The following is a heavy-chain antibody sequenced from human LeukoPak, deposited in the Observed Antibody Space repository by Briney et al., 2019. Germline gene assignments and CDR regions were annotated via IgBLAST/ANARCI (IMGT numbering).Heavy chain of an antibody. CDR3: AKGSSSSEWFDY. D-gene: IGHD6-6*01. CDR2: ISGSGGST. Sequence: GGSLRLSCAASGFTFSSYAMSWVHQAPGKGLEWVSAISGSGGSTYYADSVKGRFTISRDNSKNTLYLQMNSLRAEDTAVYYCAKGSSSSEWFDYWGQGTLVTVSS. V-gene: IGHV3-23*01. J-gene: IGHJ4*02. CDR1: GFTFSSYA.